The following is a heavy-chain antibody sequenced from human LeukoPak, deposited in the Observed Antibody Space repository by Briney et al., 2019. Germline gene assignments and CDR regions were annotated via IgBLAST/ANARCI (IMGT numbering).Heavy chain of an antibody. D-gene: IGHD1-26*01. CDR1: GFSLSRYR. CDR2: ISSSSSTI. Sequence: GGALRPSRAASGFSLSRYRIEWVRHAPGEGAGWGLYISSSSSTIYYADSVKGRFTISRDNAKNSLYLQMNSLRDEDTAVYYCARDAPRLVGRYNWFDPWGQGTLVTVSS. J-gene: IGHJ5*02. V-gene: IGHV3-48*02. CDR3: ARDAPRLVGRYNWFDP.